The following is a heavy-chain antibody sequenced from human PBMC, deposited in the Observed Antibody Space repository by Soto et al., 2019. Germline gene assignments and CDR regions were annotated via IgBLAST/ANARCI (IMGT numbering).Heavy chain of an antibody. V-gene: IGHV5-51*01. Sequence: KGLKWMGIIYPGDSDTRYSPSFQGQVTISADKSISTAYLQWSSLKASNTAMYYCARQASTIFGVVKDYYYYYGMDVWGQGTTVTVSS. CDR2: IYPGDSDT. CDR3: ARQASTIFGVVKDYYYYYGMDV. D-gene: IGHD3-3*01. J-gene: IGHJ6*02.